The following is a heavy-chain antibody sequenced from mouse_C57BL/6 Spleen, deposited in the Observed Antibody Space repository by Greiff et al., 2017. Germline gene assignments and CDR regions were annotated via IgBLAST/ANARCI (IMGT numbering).Heavy chain of an antibody. V-gene: IGHV1-42*01. CDR1: GYSFTGYY. CDR2: INPSTGGT. D-gene: IGHD2-4*01. J-gene: IGHJ3*01. Sequence: EVQVLESGPELVKPGASVKISCKASGYSFTGYYMNWVKQSPEKSLEWIGEINPSTGGTTYNQKFKAKATLTVDKSSSTAYMQLKSLTSEDSAVYYCARKGDYAPFAYWGQGTLVTVSA. CDR3: ARKGDYAPFAY.